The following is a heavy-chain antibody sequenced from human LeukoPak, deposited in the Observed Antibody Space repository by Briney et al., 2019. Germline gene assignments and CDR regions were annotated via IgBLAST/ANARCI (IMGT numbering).Heavy chain of an antibody. CDR2: IKLDGSEK. D-gene: IGHD2-2*01. CDR3: ANEEDGDIVVVPAVTGH. J-gene: IGHJ4*02. CDR1: GFTFSSYW. Sequence: SGGSLRLSCAASGFTFSSYWMTWVRQAPGKGLQWVANIKLDGSEKYYVDSVKGRFTISRDNTKNSLYLQMNSLRAEDTAVYYCANEEDGDIVVVPAVTGHWGQGTPVTVSS. V-gene: IGHV3-7*01.